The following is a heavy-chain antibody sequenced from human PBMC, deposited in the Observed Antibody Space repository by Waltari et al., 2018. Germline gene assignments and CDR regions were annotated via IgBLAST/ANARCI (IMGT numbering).Heavy chain of an antibody. CDR3: AGGVRIFGVVRWFDP. Sequence: QVQLVQSGAEVKKPGSSVKVSCKTSGGTLNSDAITWVRQAPGQGLEWRGGRVPILVRANHGPKFQGRVTITADTSTGTVYMELRSLRSDDTAVYYGAGGVRIFGVVRWFDPGGQGTLVTVSS. V-gene: IGHV1-69*10. J-gene: IGHJ5*02. D-gene: IGHD3-3*01. CDR1: GGTLNSDA. CDR2: RVPILVRA.